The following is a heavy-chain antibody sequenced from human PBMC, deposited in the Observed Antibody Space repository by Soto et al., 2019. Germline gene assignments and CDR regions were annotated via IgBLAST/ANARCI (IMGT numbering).Heavy chain of an antibody. CDR1: GFSLSTSGVG. D-gene: IGHD6-13*01. CDR2: IYWDDDK. V-gene: IGHV2-5*02. Sequence: QITLKESGPTLVKPTQTLTLTCTFSGFSLSTSGVGVGWIRQPPGKALEWLALIYWDDDKRYSPSLKSRLTIXXDXSXXQVVLTMTNMDPVDTATYYCAHSIASPYYYYGMDVWGQGTTVTVSS. CDR3: AHSIASPYYYYGMDV. J-gene: IGHJ6*02.